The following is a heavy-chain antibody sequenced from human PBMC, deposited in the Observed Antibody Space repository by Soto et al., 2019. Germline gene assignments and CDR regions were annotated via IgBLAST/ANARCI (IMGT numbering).Heavy chain of an antibody. CDR2: INSEGSTT. Sequence: EVQLVESGGGLVQPGWSVKLSCAATGFTFSTYGVHWVRQAPGNGLVWVSRINSEGSTTNYADFVKGRFTISTDHAKKTIELQMNSVRVEDTAVYYGARGGGNRAWSTAFAIWGEVTMVTVS. CDR3: ARGGGNRAWSTAFAI. J-gene: IGHJ3*02. V-gene: IGHV3-74*01. D-gene: IGHD2-8*02. CDR1: GFTFSTYG.